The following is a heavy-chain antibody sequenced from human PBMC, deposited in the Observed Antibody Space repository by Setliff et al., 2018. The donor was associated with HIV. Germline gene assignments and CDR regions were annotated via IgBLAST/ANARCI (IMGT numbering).Heavy chain of an antibody. Sequence: SGPTLVNPTQTLTLTCPFSGFSLTTSGVGVGWIRQPPGMALEWLALIYWDDDKRYNPSLKSRLTITKDTSKNQVILTMTNMDPLEAGTYYCAHGLATIIEGDAFDIWGQGTMFTVSS. D-gene: IGHD5-12*01. J-gene: IGHJ3*02. CDR3: AHGLATIIEGDAFDI. V-gene: IGHV2-5*02. CDR2: IYWDDDK. CDR1: GFSLTTSGVG.